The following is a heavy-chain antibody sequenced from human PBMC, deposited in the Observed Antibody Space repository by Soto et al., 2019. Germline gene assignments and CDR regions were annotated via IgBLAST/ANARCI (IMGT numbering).Heavy chain of an antibody. CDR3: TTGSVEGV. Sequence: QLVESGGGLVRPGGSLRLSCSASGFSISSAWMNWVRQAPGKGLEWVGRIKTKIEGETTHYAAPVNGRFTVSRDDSKNMLYLQMNNLKADDTALYYCTTGSVEGVWGQGTTVTVSS. J-gene: IGHJ6*02. CDR1: GFSISSAW. CDR2: IKTKIEGETT. D-gene: IGHD2-15*01. V-gene: IGHV3-15*07.